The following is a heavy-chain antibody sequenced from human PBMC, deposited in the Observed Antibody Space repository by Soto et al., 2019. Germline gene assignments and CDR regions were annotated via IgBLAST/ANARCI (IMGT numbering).Heavy chain of an antibody. CDR2: ISTTGGST. Sequence: DVQLLESGGSLVQPGGSLRLSCAASGFTFNAYSLSWVRQAPGKGLEWVSAISTTGGSTYYADSVKGRFTISRDNSQNMLSLQLSSLRAAEKAVYFCARPDGSTYSFRYWGQGTLVTVSS. V-gene: IGHV3-23*01. J-gene: IGHJ4*02. D-gene: IGHD3-10*01. CDR3: ARPDGSTYSFRY. CDR1: GFTFNAYS.